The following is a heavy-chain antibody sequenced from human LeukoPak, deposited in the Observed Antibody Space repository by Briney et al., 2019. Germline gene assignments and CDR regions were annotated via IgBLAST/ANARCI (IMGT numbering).Heavy chain of an antibody. CDR1: GFTFSSYG. V-gene: IGHV3-30*18. CDR2: TSHDGSDK. D-gene: IGHD5-12*01. Sequence: GRSLRLSCAASGFTFSSYGMHWVRQAPGKGLEWVAMTSHDGSDKYYADSVKGRFTISRDNSKNTLYLQMNSLRAEDTAVYYCAKGVDPSMDVWGQGTTVTVSS. CDR3: AKGVDPSMDV. J-gene: IGHJ6*02.